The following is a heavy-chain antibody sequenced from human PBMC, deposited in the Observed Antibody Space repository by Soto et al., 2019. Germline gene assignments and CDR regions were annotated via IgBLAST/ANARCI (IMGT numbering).Heavy chain of an antibody. CDR3: ARDHAVSPGHECYGMDV. CDR2: ISSSSSYI. Sequence: GGSLRLSCAASGFTFSSYSMNWVRQAPGKGLEWVSSISSSSSYIYYADSVKGRFTISRDNAKNSLYLQMNSLRAEDTAVYYCARDHAVSPGHECYGMDVWGQGTTVTVSS. J-gene: IGHJ6*02. CDR1: GFTFSSYS. V-gene: IGHV3-21*01. D-gene: IGHD4-17*01.